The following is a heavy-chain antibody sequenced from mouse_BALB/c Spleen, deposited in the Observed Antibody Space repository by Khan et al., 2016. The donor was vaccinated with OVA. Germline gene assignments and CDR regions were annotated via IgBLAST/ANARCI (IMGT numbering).Heavy chain of an antibody. CDR3: ARSIMAN. CDR2: ISYSGST. Sequence: VPLVESGPGLVKPSQSLSLTCTVTDYSITSDYAWNWIRQFPGNKLEWMGYISYSGSTSYNPSPKRRISITRDTSKNQFFLQLNSVTTEDTATYYCARSIMANWGQGTTLTVSS. CDR1: DYSITSDYA. J-gene: IGHJ2*01. V-gene: IGHV3-2*02.